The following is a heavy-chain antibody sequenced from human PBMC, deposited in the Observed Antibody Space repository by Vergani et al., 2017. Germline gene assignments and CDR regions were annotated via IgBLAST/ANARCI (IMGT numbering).Heavy chain of an antibody. J-gene: IGHJ1*01. CDR1: GFTFSSYA. D-gene: IGHD2-2*01. CDR2: IGGSGGST. V-gene: IGHV3-23*01. Sequence: EVQLLESGGGLVQPGGSLRLSCAASGFTFSSYAMSWVRQAPGKGLEWVSAIGGSGGSTYYADSVKGRFTISRDNSKNTLYLQMNSLRAEDTAVYYCAKGRIFVVPAAKKYFQHWGQGTLVTVSS. CDR3: AKGRIFVVPAAKKYFQH.